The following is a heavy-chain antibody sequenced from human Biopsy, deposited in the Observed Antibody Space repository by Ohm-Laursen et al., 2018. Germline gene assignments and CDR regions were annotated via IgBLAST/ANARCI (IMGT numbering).Heavy chain of an antibody. CDR2: FNAYNGNT. Sequence: GSSVKVSCKSSGYTFTNYGISWVRQAPGQGLEWMGWFNAYNGNTNYAQKLQGRVTMTTDTSTSTAYMELRSLRSDDTALYYCARDRTPYYDFWSGKSFDNWFDPWGQGTLVTVSS. CDR3: ARDRTPYYDFWSGKSFDNWFDP. D-gene: IGHD3-3*01. V-gene: IGHV1-18*01. CDR1: GYTFTNYG. J-gene: IGHJ5*02.